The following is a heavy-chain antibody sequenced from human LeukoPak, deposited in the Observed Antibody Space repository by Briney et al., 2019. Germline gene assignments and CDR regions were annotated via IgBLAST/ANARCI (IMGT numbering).Heavy chain of an antibody. V-gene: IGHV4-39*01. CDR1: GGSISSSLNY. CDR2: IYESGSA. CDR3: ARHYGP. Sequence: KSSETLSLTCTVSGGSISSSLNYWAWIRQPPGKGLEWIGSIYESGSAYYDPSLKSRITMSVDTSENQFSLKLTSVTAADTAVYYCARHYGPWGQGTLVTVSS. D-gene: IGHD3-16*01. J-gene: IGHJ5*02.